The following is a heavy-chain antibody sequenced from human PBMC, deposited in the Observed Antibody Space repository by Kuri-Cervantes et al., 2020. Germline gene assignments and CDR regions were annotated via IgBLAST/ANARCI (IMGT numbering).Heavy chain of an antibody. CDR2: IHYSADT. CDR3: ARVADGYDILTGYTIDY. J-gene: IGHJ4*02. D-gene: IGHD3-9*01. Sequence: GSLRLSCTVSGGSVSTGSYYWSWIRQPPGKGLEWIGSIHYSADTYYSPSLMNRVTISVDTSENQFSLNLSSVTAADTAVYYCARVADGYDILTGYTIDYWGQGTLVTVSS. CDR1: GGSVSTGSYY. V-gene: IGHV4-39*07.